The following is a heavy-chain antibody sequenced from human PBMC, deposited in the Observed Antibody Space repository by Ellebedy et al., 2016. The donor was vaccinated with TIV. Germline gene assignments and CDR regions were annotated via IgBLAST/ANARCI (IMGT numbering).Heavy chain of an antibody. Sequence: GGSLRLXXAASRFTFSYYSMHWVRQAPGKGLEWVAVISHDGSNKYHAESVKGRFAISRDDSKNTLYLQMNTLRTEDTAVYFCTRGSSSRGYFDSWGQGTLVTVSS. CDR1: RFTFSYYS. V-gene: IGHV3-30*09. CDR2: ISHDGSNK. J-gene: IGHJ4*02. CDR3: TRGSSSRGYFDS. D-gene: IGHD6-13*01.